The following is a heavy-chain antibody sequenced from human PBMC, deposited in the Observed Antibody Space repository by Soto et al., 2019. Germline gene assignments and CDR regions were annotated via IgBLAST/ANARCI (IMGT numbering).Heavy chain of an antibody. D-gene: IGHD5-18*01. CDR3: ARVGSSYGSVGWFDP. J-gene: IGHJ5*02. CDR2: IWYDGSNK. V-gene: IGHV3-33*01. Sequence: QVQLVESGGGVVQPGRSLRLSCAASGFTFSSYGMHWVRQAPGKGLEWVAVIWYDGSNKYYADSVKGRFTISRDNSKNTLYLQMNSLIAEHTAVYYCARVGSSYGSVGWFDPWGQGTLVTVSS. CDR1: GFTFSSYG.